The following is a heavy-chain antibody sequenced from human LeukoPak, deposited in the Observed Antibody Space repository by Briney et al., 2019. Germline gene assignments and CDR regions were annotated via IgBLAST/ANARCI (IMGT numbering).Heavy chain of an antibody. J-gene: IGHJ5*02. CDR1: GASISSYY. CDR2: IYTSGST. Sequence: PSETLSLTCTVSGASISSYYWSWIRQPAGKGLEWIGRIYTSGSTSYNPSLKSRVTMSVDTSKNQFSLKLSSVTAADTAVYYCARDQEMTYYYGSGSYSTNWFDPWGQGTLVTVSS. CDR3: ARDQEMTYYYGSGSYSTNWFDP. D-gene: IGHD3-10*01. V-gene: IGHV4-4*07.